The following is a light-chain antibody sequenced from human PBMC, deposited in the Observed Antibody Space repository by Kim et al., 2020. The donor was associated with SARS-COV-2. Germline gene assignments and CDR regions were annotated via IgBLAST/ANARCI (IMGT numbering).Light chain of an antibody. CDR2: DVS. CDR1: SSDVVYYKS. J-gene: IGLJ1*01. Sequence: HSTTISCAGTSSDVVYYKSVSWYQQHTGKAPKLIIYDVSERASGVSNRFSGSQSGNTASLTISGLRAEDESDYYCSSHTTSSTYVFGSGTKVTVL. V-gene: IGLV2-14*01. CDR3: SSHTTSSTYV.